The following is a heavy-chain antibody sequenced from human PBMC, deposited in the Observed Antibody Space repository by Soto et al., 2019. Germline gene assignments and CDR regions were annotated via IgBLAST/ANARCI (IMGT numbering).Heavy chain of an antibody. Sequence: QVQLQESGPGLVKPSQTLSLTCNVSGGSVSSGGHYWSWVRQSPEKGLEWIGCHYNDGSTFYNPALQSRAVISVDKTKNHLFLNLRSVTASDTAVYYCAMARYTGKLLDDWGKGILVTVSS. CDR2: HYNDGST. V-gene: IGHV4-31*03. J-gene: IGHJ4*01. CDR3: AMARYTGKLLDD. D-gene: IGHD2-21*02. CDR1: GGSVSSGGHY.